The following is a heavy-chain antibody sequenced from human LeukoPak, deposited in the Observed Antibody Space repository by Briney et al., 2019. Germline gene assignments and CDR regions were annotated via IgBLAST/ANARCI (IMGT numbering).Heavy chain of an antibody. Sequence: PGGSLRLSCAASGFTFSDFAMSWVRQAPGKGLEWVSAISGDAHSTYYADSLKGRFTISRDNSKNTLYLQMNSLRAADTATYFWVKDAPLPFDFRGQGALGIVSA. CDR1: GFTFSDFA. V-gene: IGHV3-23*01. J-gene: IGHJ4*02. CDR2: ISGDAHST. CDR3: VKDAPLPFDF.